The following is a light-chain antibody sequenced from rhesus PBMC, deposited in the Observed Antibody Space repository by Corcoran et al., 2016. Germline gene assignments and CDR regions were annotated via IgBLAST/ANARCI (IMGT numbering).Light chain of an antibody. V-gene: IGKV1S8*01. Sequence: DIQMTQSPSALSASVGDRVTISCRASQNIYSNLAWYQQKPGKAPKLLIYAASSLQTGIPSRFSGSGAGTDFTLTISSLQPEDSAAYYCQHYDDKPFTFGPGTKLDIK. CDR1: QNIYSN. CDR3: QHYDDKPFT. J-gene: IGKJ3*01. CDR2: AAS.